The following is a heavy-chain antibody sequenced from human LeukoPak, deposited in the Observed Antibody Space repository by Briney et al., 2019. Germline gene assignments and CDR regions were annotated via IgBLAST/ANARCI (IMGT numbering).Heavy chain of an antibody. CDR2: IYYSGST. J-gene: IGHJ4*02. CDR3: ARGVGYSSGWYAHFDY. CDR1: GGSISSSSYY. Sequence: NPSETLSLTCTVSGGSISSSSYYWGWIRQPPGKGLEWIGSIYYSGSTYYNPSLKSRVTISVDTSKNQFSLKLTSVTAADTAVYYCARGVGYSSGWYAHFDYWGQGTLVTVSS. V-gene: IGHV4-39*01. D-gene: IGHD6-19*01.